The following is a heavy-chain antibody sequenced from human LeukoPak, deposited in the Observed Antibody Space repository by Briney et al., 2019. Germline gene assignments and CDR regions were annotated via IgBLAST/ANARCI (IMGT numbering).Heavy chain of an antibody. J-gene: IGHJ5*01. Sequence: GGSLRLSCAASGFTFSNYAMSWVRQAPGKGLEWVSSINGRGGSTYYADSVKGRFTISRDNSKNTLYLQMNSLRAEDTAIYYCPTPPTVTIFHSWAQGPLVPVSS. CDR2: INGRGGST. D-gene: IGHD4-11*01. V-gene: IGHV3-23*01. CDR1: GFTFSNYA. CDR3: PTPPTVTIFHS.